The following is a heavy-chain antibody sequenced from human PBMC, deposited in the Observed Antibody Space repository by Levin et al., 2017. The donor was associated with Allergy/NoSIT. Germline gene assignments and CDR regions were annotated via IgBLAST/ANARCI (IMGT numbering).Heavy chain of an antibody. CDR2: INNDGSST. CDR3: SSGYSSGWYPGGVDY. J-gene: IGHJ4*02. V-gene: IGHV3-74*01. CDR1: GFPFSRYW. D-gene: IGHD6-19*01. Sequence: ETLSLTCAASGFPFSRYWMHWVRQAPGKGLVWISGINNDGSSTSYADSVKGRFTISRDNAKNTLYLQMNSLRAEDTAVYYCSSGYSSGWYPGGVDYWGQGSLVTVSS.